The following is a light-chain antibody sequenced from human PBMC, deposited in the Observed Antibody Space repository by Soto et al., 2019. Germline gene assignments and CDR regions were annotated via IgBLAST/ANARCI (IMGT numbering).Light chain of an antibody. Sequence: AIQMTQSPSSLSASVGDRVTITCRTSQDIRNDLGWYQQKPGKAPKLLIYGASSLHTGVPSRFSGSGSGTDFALPINSLQPEDSAIYFCLQDNSDPWTFGQGTKVEIK. CDR3: LQDNSDPWT. J-gene: IGKJ1*01. CDR2: GAS. CDR1: QDIRND. V-gene: IGKV1-6*01.